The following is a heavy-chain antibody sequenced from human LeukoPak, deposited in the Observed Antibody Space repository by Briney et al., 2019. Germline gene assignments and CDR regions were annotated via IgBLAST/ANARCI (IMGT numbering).Heavy chain of an antibody. Sequence: ASEKVSCKASGYTFNSYAMHWVRKAPGQRLEWMGWINAGNGNTKYSQKFQGRVTITRDTSASTAYMELSSLRSEDTAVYYCARDPRDTAMVDDAFDIWGQGTMVTVSS. V-gene: IGHV1-3*01. D-gene: IGHD5-18*01. CDR1: GYTFNSYA. CDR3: ARDPRDTAMVDDAFDI. J-gene: IGHJ3*02. CDR2: INAGNGNT.